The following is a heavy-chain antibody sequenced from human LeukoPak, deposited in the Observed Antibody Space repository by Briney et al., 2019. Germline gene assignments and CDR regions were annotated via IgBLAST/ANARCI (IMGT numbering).Heavy chain of an antibody. CDR2: IAGGAEST. Sequence: GGSLRLSCAISGFIFNTNGMNWVRQSPGKGLEWLATIAGGAESTYYADSVKGRFAISRDNSKNTVFLHMNSLRVEDTAVYYCARGVYWSLDYWGQGTPVTVSS. D-gene: IGHD1-1*01. CDR3: ARGVYWSLDY. CDR1: GFIFNTNG. J-gene: IGHJ4*02. V-gene: IGHV3-23*01.